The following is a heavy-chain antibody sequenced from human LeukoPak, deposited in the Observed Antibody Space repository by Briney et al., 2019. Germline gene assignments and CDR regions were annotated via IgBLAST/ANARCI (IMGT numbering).Heavy chain of an antibody. J-gene: IGHJ3*02. CDR3: ARDRYSSGWYDFGEPVVDAFDI. CDR2: INPNSGGT. V-gene: IGHV1-2*02. D-gene: IGHD6-19*01. CDR1: GYTFTGYY. Sequence: ASVKVSCKASGYTFTGYYMHWVRQAPGQGLEWMGWINPNSGGTNYAQKFQGRGTMTRDTSISTAYMELSRLRSDDTAVYYCARDRYSSGWYDFGEPVVDAFDIWGQGTMVTVSS.